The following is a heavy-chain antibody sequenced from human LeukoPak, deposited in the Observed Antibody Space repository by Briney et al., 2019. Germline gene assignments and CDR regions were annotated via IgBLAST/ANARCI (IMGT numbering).Heavy chain of an antibody. CDR3: ARTLWFGGYPPRDAFDI. CDR1: GGSFSSSNW. Sequence: SGTLSLTCAVSGGSFSSSNWWRWVRQPPGKGLEWIGVIYHGGSTNYNASLKSRVTISVDNSKNQFSLKLTSVTDAQTAVYYCARTLWFGGYPPRDAFDIWGQGTMVTVSS. V-gene: IGHV4-4*02. CDR2: IYHGGST. D-gene: IGHD3-10*01. J-gene: IGHJ3*02.